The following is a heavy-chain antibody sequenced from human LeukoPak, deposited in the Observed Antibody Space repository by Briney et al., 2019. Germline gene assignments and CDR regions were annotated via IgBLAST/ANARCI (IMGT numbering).Heavy chain of an antibody. CDR2: INPNSGGT. CDR1: GYTFTGYY. CDR3: ARGGGYCTNGVCSGFDP. D-gene: IGHD2-8*01. Sequence: VASVKVSCKASGYTFTGYYMHWVRQAPGQGLEWMGWINPNSGGTNYAQKFQGRVTMTRDTSISTSYMELSRLRSDDTAVYYCARGGGYCTNGVCSGFDPWGQGTLVTVSS. J-gene: IGHJ5*02. V-gene: IGHV1-2*02.